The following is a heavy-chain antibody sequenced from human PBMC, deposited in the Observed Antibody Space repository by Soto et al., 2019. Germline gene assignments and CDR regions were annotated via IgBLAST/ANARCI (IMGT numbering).Heavy chain of an antibody. V-gene: IGHV3-74*01. D-gene: IGHD2-8*01. CDR3: ARDTNGLYY. Sequence: GGSLRLSCAASGLIFSNYKMHWVRQAPGKGLVWVSRISTDGSITDYADSVKGRFTVSRDNAKNTLYLQMNSLRVDDTAVYYCARDTNGLYYWGQGTLVTVSS. CDR1: GLIFSNYK. CDR2: ISTDGSIT. J-gene: IGHJ4*02.